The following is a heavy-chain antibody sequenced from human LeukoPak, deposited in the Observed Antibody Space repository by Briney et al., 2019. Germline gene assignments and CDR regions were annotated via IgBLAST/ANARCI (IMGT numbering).Heavy chain of an antibody. CDR2: ISSSSYI. Sequence: PGGSLRLSCAASGFTFSSYSMNWVRQAPGKGLEWVSSISSSSYIYYADSVKGRFTISRDNAKNSLYLQMNSLRAEDTALYYCAKGGGYSGFFDYWGQGTLVTVSS. CDR3: AKGGGYSGFFDY. V-gene: IGHV3-21*04. CDR1: GFTFSSYS. J-gene: IGHJ4*02. D-gene: IGHD5-12*01.